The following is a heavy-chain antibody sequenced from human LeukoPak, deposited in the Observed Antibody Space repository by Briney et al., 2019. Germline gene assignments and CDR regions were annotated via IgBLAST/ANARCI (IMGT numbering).Heavy chain of an antibody. CDR1: GGSISSYY. J-gene: IGHJ2*01. Sequence: SETLSLTCTVSGGSISSYYWSWIRQPPGKGLEWIGYIYYSGSTNYNPSLKSRVTISVDTSKNQFSLNLSSVTAADTAVYYCAGNDWYFDLWGRGTLVTVSS. CDR3: AGNDWYFDL. CDR2: IYYSGST. V-gene: IGHV4-59*08.